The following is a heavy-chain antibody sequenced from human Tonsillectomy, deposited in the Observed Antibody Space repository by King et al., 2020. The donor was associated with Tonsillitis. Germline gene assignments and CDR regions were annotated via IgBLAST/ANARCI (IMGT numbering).Heavy chain of an antibody. CDR2: ISWNSGSI. D-gene: IGHD3-10*01. CDR1: GFTFDDYA. J-gene: IGHJ4*02. Sequence: VQLVESGGGLAQPGRSLRLSCAASGFTFDDYAMHWVRQVPGKGLEWVSSISWNSGSIGYADSVKGRFTISRDNAKNSLYLQMNSLRTEDTALYYCAKDGFGEFLFFDYWGRGTLVTVSS. V-gene: IGHV3-9*01. CDR3: AKDGFGEFLFFDY.